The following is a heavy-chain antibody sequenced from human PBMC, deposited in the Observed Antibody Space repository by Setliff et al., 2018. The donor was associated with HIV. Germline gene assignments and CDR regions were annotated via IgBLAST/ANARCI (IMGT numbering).Heavy chain of an antibody. V-gene: IGHV4-39*07. CDR1: GDSISDTTYY. CDR3: ARGLSIFGVATPGFYSFMDV. J-gene: IGHJ6*03. D-gene: IGHD3-3*01. Sequence: SETLSLTCSVSGDSISDTTYYWGWIRQPPGKGLEWIGNIYHSGSTLYKPSLKSRVSISLDTSKKQVSLKLNSVTAADTAVYYCARGLSIFGVATPGFYSFMDVWGEGTTVTSP. CDR2: IYHSGST.